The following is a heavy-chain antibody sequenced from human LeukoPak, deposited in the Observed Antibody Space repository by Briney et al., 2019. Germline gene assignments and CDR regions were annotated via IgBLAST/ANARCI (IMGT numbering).Heavy chain of an antibody. Sequence: SETLSLTCTVSGGSISSSSYYWGWIRQPPGKGLGWIGSIYYSGSTYYNPSRKSRVTIPVDTSKNHFSLKLTSVTAADTAVYYCAGPSYGSGTGPGVSWGQGTLVTVSS. V-gene: IGHV4-39*01. CDR3: AGPSYGSGTGPGVS. CDR2: IYYSGST. D-gene: IGHD3-10*01. CDR1: GGSISSSSYY. J-gene: IGHJ5*02.